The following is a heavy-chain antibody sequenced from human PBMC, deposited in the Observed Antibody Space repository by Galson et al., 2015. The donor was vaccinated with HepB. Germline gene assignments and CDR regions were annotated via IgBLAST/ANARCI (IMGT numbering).Heavy chain of an antibody. CDR3: ARANYYDSSGYSDFDY. CDR1: GGSISSSNW. CDR2: IYHSGST. V-gene: IGHV4-4*02. J-gene: IGHJ4*02. Sequence: ETLSLTCAVSGGSISSSNWWSWVRQPPGKGLEWIGEIYHSGSTNYNPSLKSRVTISVDKSKNQFSLKLSSVTAADTAVYYCARANYYDSSGYSDFDYWGQGTLVTVSS. D-gene: IGHD3-22*01.